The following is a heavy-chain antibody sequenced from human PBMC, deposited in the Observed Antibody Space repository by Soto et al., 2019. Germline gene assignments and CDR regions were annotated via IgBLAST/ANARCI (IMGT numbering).Heavy chain of an antibody. J-gene: IGHJ4*02. CDR2: ISYDGSNK. CDR3: AQGFTSSSGVDY. Sequence: QVQLVESGGGVVQPGRSMRLSCAASGFTFNNYDMHWVRQAPGKGLEWVAVISYDGSNKYYADSVKGRFTISRDISKNTLYLQMNSLRAEDTAVYYCAQGFTSSSGVDYWGQGTLVTVSS. V-gene: IGHV3-30*18. CDR1: GFTFNNYD. D-gene: IGHD6-6*01.